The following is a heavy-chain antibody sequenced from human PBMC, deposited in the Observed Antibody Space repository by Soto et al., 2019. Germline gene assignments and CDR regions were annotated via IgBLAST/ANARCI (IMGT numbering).Heavy chain of an antibody. CDR1: GYSFTSYW. V-gene: IGHV5-51*01. J-gene: IGHJ4*02. CDR2: IYPGDYDT. D-gene: IGHD2-21*02. Sequence: GESLKISCKGFGYSFTSYWIGWVRQMPGKGLEYMGIIYPGDYDTRYSPSFRGQVSISVDNSISTAYLQWSSLKTSDTAIYYCARGLTSFSNPYYFDYWGQGTLVTVSS. CDR3: ARGLTSFSNPYYFDY.